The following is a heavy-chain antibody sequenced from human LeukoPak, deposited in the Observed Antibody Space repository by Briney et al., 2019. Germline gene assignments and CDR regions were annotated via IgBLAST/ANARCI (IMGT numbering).Heavy chain of an antibody. CDR2: ISSSSSDI. CDR1: GFIFSSYT. CDR3: ARDGGLFEDCSGGSCYSYWFFDL. V-gene: IGHV3-21*01. J-gene: IGHJ2*01. Sequence: GGSLRLSCAASGFIFSSYTMSWVRQAPGKGLEWVSSISSSSSDIYYADSVKGRFTISRDNAKNSLYLQMNSLRAEDTAVYYCARDGGLFEDCSGGSCYSYWFFDLWGRGTLVTVSS. D-gene: IGHD2-15*01.